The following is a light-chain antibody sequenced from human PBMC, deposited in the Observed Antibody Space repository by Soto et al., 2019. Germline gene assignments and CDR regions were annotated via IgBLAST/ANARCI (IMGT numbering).Light chain of an antibody. Sequence: EIVLTQSPATLSLSPGERATLSCRASQSVSSYLAWYQQKPGQAPRLLIYDASNRATGIPARFSGSGSGTDFTLTISILEPEDLAVYYCQQYGSSPTFGGGTKVEIK. J-gene: IGKJ4*01. CDR2: DAS. V-gene: IGKV3-20*01. CDR1: QSVSSY. CDR3: QQYGSSPT.